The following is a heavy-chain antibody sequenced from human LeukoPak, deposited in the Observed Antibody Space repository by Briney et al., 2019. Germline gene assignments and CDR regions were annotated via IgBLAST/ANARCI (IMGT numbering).Heavy chain of an antibody. CDR1: RGTFSSYA. CDR2: IIPIFGTA. CDR3: ASLWGYSSSHTGNGGY. J-gene: IGHJ4*02. D-gene: IGHD6-13*01. V-gene: IGHV1-69*06. Sequence: SVKVSCKASRGTFSSYAISWVRQAPGQGLEWMGGIIPIFGTANYAQKFQGRVTITADKSTSTAYMELSSLRSEDTAVYYCASLWGYSSSHTGNGGYWGQGTLVTVSS.